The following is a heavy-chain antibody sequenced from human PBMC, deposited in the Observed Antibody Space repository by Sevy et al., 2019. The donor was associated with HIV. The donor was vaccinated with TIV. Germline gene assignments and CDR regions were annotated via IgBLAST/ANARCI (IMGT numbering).Heavy chain of an antibody. CDR2: IFHSGNT. J-gene: IGHJ3*02. Sequence: SETLSLTCDVSGGSISSGVFSWNWIRQPPGKGLEWIGYIFHSGNTYYNPSLKSRVTMSVDRSKNQFSLRMTSVTAADMAVYFCARDGGTMTTPGSFDIWGQWTMVTVSS. D-gene: IGHD4-17*01. CDR1: GGSISSGVFS. CDR3: ARDGGTMTTPGSFDI. V-gene: IGHV4-30-2*01.